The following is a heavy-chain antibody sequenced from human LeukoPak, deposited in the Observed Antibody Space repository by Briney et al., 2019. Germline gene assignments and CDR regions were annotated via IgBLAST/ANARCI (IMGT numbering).Heavy chain of an antibody. CDR1: GFTFDDYA. Sequence: GRSLRLSCAASGFTFDDYAMHWVRLVPGKGLEWVSGISWSSGYIGYADSVRGRFTLSRDNAKNSLYLQMNSLRPEDMALYYCARGTATGGRLDYWGQGTLVTVSS. CDR3: ARGTATGGRLDY. J-gene: IGHJ4*02. V-gene: IGHV3-9*03. D-gene: IGHD5-24*01. CDR2: ISWSSGYI.